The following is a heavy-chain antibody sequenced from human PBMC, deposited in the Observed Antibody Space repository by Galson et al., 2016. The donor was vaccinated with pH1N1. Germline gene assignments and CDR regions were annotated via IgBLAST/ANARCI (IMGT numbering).Heavy chain of an antibody. CDR1: GFTFSNFG. Sequence: SLRLSCAASGFTFSNFGMHWVRQAPGKGLEWVAVIWFHGRDKYYADSVKGRFTISRDNSQHTVYLEMNSLRGEDTAMYYCTKVWGPFSERFPFNNHYTMDVWGQGTKVTVSS. CDR3: TKVWGPFSERFPFNNHYTMDV. CDR2: IWFHGRDK. V-gene: IGHV3-30*18. D-gene: IGHD1-14*01. J-gene: IGHJ6*02.